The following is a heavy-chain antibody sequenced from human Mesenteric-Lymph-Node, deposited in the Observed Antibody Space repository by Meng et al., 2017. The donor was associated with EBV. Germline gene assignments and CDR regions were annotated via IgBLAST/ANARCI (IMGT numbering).Heavy chain of an antibody. J-gene: IGHJ4*02. D-gene: IGHD3-3*01. V-gene: IGHV4-39*07. Sequence: QLQLQASGPGLVKPSETLSLTCTVSGGFISRSGFYWGWIRQPPGKGLEWIGRVSYSGTTSYNPSLRSRVTISADTSKNQFSLRLTSLTAADTAIYYCAGRGFYTLFDYWGQGTLVTVSS. CDR3: AGRGFYTLFDY. CDR1: GGFISRSGFY. CDR2: VSYSGTT.